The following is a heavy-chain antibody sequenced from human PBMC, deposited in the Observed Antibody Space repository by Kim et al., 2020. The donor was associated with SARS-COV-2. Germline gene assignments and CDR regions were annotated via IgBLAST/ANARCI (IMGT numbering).Heavy chain of an antibody. D-gene: IGHD6-13*01. CDR3: AKTPGIAAAGTGVDYYY. CDR1: GFTFSSYG. Sequence: GGSLRLSCAASGFTFSSYGMHWVRQAPGKGLEWVAVISYDGSNKYYADSVKGRFTISRDNSKNTLYLQMNSLRAEDTAVYYCAKTPGIAAAGTGVDYYY. J-gene: IGHJ6*01. V-gene: IGHV3-30*18. CDR2: ISYDGSNK.